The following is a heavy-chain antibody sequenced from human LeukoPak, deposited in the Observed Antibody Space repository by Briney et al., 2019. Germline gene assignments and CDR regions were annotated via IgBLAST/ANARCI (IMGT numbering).Heavy chain of an antibody. CDR2: ITSSSRYT. Sequence: PGGSLRLSCAASVFTFSTYNMNWVRQAPGKGLEWVSSITSSSRYTFYADSVKGRFTISRDNAKNSLYLQMNSLRAEDTAVYYCAILELGSRNWNYWRELDYWGQGTLVTVSS. D-gene: IGHD1-7*01. V-gene: IGHV3-21*04. CDR3: AILELGSRNWNYWRELDY. J-gene: IGHJ4*02. CDR1: VFTFSTYN.